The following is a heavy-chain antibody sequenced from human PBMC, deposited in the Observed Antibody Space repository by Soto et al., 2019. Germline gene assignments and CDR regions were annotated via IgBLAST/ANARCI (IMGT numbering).Heavy chain of an antibody. CDR2: LSSSGGST. J-gene: IGHJ4*02. CDR1: GFTFSRNA. D-gene: IGHD2-2*01. V-gene: IGHV3-23*01. Sequence: GGSLRLSCVASGFTFSRNAMSWVRQAPGKGLEWVSVLSSSGGSTYYADSVKGRFTVSRDDSKNTLYLQMTSLRADDTAVSYCAREGTDIVVVPADYWGQGTQVTVSS. CDR3: AREGTDIVVVPADY.